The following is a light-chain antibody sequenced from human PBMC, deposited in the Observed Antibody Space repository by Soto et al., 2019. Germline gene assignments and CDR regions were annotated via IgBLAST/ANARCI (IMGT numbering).Light chain of an antibody. V-gene: IGKV1-12*01. Sequence: DLQMTQSPSSVSASVGDRVTITCRASVGISSYFAWYQQKPGKAPKLLIYGASTLLSGVPSRFSGSGSGTDFTLSIGSLQPEDFATYYCQQTHSFPLTFGGGTKVEIK. CDR2: GAS. J-gene: IGKJ4*01. CDR1: VGISSY. CDR3: QQTHSFPLT.